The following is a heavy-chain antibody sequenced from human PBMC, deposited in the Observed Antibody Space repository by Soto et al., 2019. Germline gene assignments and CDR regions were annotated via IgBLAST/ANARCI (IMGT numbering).Heavy chain of an antibody. CDR2: IYSGGST. D-gene: IGHD3-22*01. CDR1: GFTFSSYW. V-gene: IGHV3-66*01. Sequence: GGSLRLSCAASGFTFSSYWMHWVRQAPGKGLEWVSVIYSGGSTYYADSVKGRFTISRDNSKNTLYLQMNSLRAEDTAVYYCAREGEAYYDSSGYYSPGMDVWGQGTTVTVS. CDR3: AREGEAYYDSSGYYSPGMDV. J-gene: IGHJ6*02.